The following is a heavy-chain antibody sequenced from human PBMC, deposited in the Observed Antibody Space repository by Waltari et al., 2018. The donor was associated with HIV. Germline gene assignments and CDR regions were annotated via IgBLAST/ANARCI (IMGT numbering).Heavy chain of an antibody. CDR2: ITHGDSDI. CDR3: ARLVVGSSVNWFDP. D-gene: IGHD1-26*01. CDR1: GYSFNNYE. J-gene: IGHJ5*02. Sequence: EVQLVQSGAEVKKPGASLKISCKGSGYSFNNYEIAWVRQMPGKGLEWMGIITHGDSDIRYNPSFQSQITTSAEKSISTAYLQWSSLKASDTAMYYCARLVVGSSVNWFDPWGQGTLVTVSS. V-gene: IGHV5-51*03.